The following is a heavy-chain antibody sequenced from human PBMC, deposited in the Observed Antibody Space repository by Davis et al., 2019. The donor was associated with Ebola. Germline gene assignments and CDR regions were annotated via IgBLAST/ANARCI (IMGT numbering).Heavy chain of an antibody. J-gene: IGHJ4*02. Sequence: PGGSLRLSCAASGITFSGSAVHWVRQASGKGLEWVGRIRSKANSFATEFAASVKGRFTISRDDSKNTGYLQMNSLKTEDTAVYYCSRHSPFRFLDYWGQGTLVTVSS. CDR1: GITFSGSA. V-gene: IGHV3-73*01. CDR3: SRHSPFRFLDY. CDR2: IRSKANSFAT. D-gene: IGHD3-3*01.